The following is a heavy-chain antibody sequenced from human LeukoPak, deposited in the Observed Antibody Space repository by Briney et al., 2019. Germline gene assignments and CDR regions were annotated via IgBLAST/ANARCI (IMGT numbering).Heavy chain of an antibody. CDR3: VRRAGYTSGWPTVDY. Sequence: GESLKISCKGSGYNFTTHWIGWVRQMPRKGLEWMGIIYPGDSDTRYSPSFQGQVTISGDKSISTAYLQWSSLKASDTAMYYCVRRAGYTSGWPTVDYWGQGTLITVSS. D-gene: IGHD6-19*01. V-gene: IGHV5-51*01. CDR1: GYNFTTHW. CDR2: IYPGDSDT. J-gene: IGHJ4*02.